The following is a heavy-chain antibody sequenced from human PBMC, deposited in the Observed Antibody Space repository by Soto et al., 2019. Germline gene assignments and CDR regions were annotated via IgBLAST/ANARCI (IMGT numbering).Heavy chain of an antibody. Sequence: QVQLVESGGGVVQPGRSLRLSCAASGFPFSSYGMHWVRQAPGKGLDWVALISYDGSKKYYADSVKGRFTISRDNSKQTLYLQMSSLRAEDTAVYYCAGGQYYFDYRGQGTLVSVSS. J-gene: IGHJ4*02. V-gene: IGHV3-30*03. CDR1: GFPFSSYG. CDR2: ISYDGSKK. D-gene: IGHD2-15*01. CDR3: AGGQYYFDY.